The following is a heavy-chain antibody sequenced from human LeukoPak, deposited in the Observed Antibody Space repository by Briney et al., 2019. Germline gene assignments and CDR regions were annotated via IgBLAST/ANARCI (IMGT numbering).Heavy chain of an antibody. V-gene: IGHV1-24*01. CDR2: FDPEDGET. CDR3: ATSRSYCSGGSCHLGGWFDP. J-gene: IGHJ5*02. Sequence: GASVEVSCKVSGYTLTELSMHWVRQAPGKGLEWMGGFDPEDGETIYAQKFQGRVTMTEDTSTDTAYMELSSLRSEDTAVYYCATSRSYCSGGSCHLGGWFDPWGQGTLVTVSS. D-gene: IGHD2-15*01. CDR1: GYTLTELS.